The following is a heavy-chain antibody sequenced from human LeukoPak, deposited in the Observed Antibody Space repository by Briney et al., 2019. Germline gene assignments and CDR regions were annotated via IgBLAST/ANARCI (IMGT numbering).Heavy chain of an antibody. J-gene: IGHJ4*02. CDR1: GFTFSSYA. CDR2: ISGSGGST. D-gene: IGHD6-19*01. V-gene: IGHV3-23*01. CDR3: AKDLRGSGWYHYFDY. Sequence: GGSLRLSCAASGFTFSSYAMSWVRQAPGKGLEWVSAISGSGGSTYYADSVKGRFTISRDNSKNALYLQMNSLRAEDTAVYYCAKDLRGSGWYHYFDYWGQGTLVTVSS.